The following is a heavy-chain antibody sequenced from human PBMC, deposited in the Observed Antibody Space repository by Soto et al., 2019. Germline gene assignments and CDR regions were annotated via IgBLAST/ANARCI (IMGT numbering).Heavy chain of an antibody. CDR1: GTSFTSYG. CDR3: ARTGGTYYFDP. V-gene: IGHV1-69*01. J-gene: IGHJ4*02. CDR2: FVPMFSSS. Sequence: QVQLVQSGAEVRKPGSSVNVSCKASGTSFTSYGIHGVRQAPGQGLEWMGGFVPMFSSSNYAQKFQDRLTIVADESTNTAYMELSSLRADDSAIYYCARTGGTYYFDPWGQGTLVTVSS. D-gene: IGHD1-1*01.